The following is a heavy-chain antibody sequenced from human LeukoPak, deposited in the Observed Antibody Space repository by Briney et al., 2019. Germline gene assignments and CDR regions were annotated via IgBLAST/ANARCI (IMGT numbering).Heavy chain of an antibody. CDR3: AGDSGYYGSGAYPLFDY. CDR1: GGSFSGYY. Sequence: PSEALSLTCAVYGGSFSGYYWSWIRQPPGKGLEWIGEINHSGSTNYNPSLKSRVTISGDTSKNQFSLKLTLVTAADTAVYYCAGDSGYYGSGAYPLFDYWGQGTLVTVSS. CDR2: INHSGST. D-gene: IGHD3-10*01. J-gene: IGHJ4*02. V-gene: IGHV4-34*01.